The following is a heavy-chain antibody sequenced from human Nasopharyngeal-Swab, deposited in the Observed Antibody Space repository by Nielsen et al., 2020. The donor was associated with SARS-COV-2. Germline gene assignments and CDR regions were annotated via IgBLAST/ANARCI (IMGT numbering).Heavy chain of an antibody. V-gene: IGHV1-24*01. Sequence: ASVKVSCKVSGYTLTELSMHWVRQAPGKGFEWMGGFDPEDGETIYAQKFQGRVTMTEDTSTDTAYMELSSLRSEDTAVYYCVTASPIVGADNWFDPWGQGTLVTVSS. D-gene: IGHD1-26*01. J-gene: IGHJ5*02. CDR3: VTASPIVGADNWFDP. CDR1: GYTLTELS. CDR2: FDPEDGET.